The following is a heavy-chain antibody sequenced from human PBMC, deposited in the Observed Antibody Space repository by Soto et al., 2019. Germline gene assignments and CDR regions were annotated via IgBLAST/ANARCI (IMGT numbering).Heavy chain of an antibody. CDR2: IKHDGSEK. CDR1: GFTFSRYW. CDR3: ARGYGTSTSCYGNKSDP. Sequence: EVQLVESGGGLVQPGGSLRLSCAGSGFTFSRYWMNWVRQAPGKGLEWVANIKHDGSEKYYVDSVKGRFTISRDNAKNALYLQMSSLSAEDTAVYYCARGYGTSTSCYGNKSDPWGQGTLVTVCS. J-gene: IGHJ5*02. D-gene: IGHD2-2*01. V-gene: IGHV3-7*01.